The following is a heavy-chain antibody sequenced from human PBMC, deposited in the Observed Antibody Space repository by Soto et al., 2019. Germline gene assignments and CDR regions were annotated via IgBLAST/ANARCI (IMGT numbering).Heavy chain of an antibody. V-gene: IGHV3-30*18. D-gene: IGHD2-15*01. Sequence: GGSLRLSCAASGFTFSSYGMHWVRQAPGKGLEWVAVISYDGSNKYYADTVKGRFTISRDNSKNTLYQQMNSLRAEDTAVYYCAKGLRGYCSGGSCYQGFDYWGQGTLVTVSS. CDR1: GFTFSSYG. CDR2: ISYDGSNK. J-gene: IGHJ4*02. CDR3: AKGLRGYCSGGSCYQGFDY.